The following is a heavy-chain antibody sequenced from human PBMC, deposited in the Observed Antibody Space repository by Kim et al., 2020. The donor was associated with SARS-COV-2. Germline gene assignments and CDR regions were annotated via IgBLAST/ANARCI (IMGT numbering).Heavy chain of an antibody. V-gene: IGHV3-23*02. D-gene: IGHD6-13*01. J-gene: IGHJ4*02. Sequence: DSEKDRFTISRDNAKSTLYLQVSSLRAEDTAIYYCANPRQPDYWGQGTLVTVSS. CDR3: ANPRQPDY.